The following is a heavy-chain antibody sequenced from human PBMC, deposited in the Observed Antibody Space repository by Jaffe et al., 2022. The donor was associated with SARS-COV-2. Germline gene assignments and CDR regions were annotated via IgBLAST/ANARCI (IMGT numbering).Heavy chain of an antibody. CDR1: GFTFSSYG. D-gene: IGHD3-16*01. CDR3: ARPDRGGAVFYGMDV. CDR2: IWYDGSNK. Sequence: QVQLVESGGGVVQPGRSLRLSCAASGFTFSSYGIHWVRQAPGKGLEWVAVIWYDGSNKYYADSVKGRFTISRDNSKNTLYLQMDSLRAEDTAVYYCARPDRGGAVFYGMDVWGQGTTVTVSS. V-gene: IGHV3-33*01. J-gene: IGHJ6*02.